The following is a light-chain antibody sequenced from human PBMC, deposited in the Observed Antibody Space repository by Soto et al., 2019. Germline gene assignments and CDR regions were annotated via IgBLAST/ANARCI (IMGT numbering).Light chain of an antibody. CDR1: QSITKY. J-gene: IGKJ5*01. Sequence: DIQMTQSPSSLSASLGDRVTITCQASQSITKYLNWYQQKPGKAPKLLIFDVSNLETGVPSRFSGSGSGTDFTFSISSLQPEDIAAYYCQQYDNLPITFGQGTRLEIK. CDR3: QQYDNLPIT. V-gene: IGKV1-33*01. CDR2: DVS.